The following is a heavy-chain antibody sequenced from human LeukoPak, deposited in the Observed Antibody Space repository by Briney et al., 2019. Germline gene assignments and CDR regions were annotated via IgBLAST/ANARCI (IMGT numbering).Heavy chain of an antibody. CDR3: ANSRSGGVVPASIAY. D-gene: IGHD2-2*01. CDR2: ISNNSGRT. CDR1: GFTLCIYA. J-gene: IGHJ4*02. Sequence: PGGSLRLSCAASGFTLCIYAMSCIRDALGEGREWGSNISNNSGRTYDAASVEGLFTICKDNTKNTLYLQMNSLRAEDTAVYYWANSRSGGVVPASIAYWGQGTLVTVSS. V-gene: IGHV3-23*01.